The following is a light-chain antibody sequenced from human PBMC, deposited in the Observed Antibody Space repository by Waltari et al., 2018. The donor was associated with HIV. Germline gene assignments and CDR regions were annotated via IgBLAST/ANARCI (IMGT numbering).Light chain of an antibody. CDR3: QSYDNGLSTWV. J-gene: IGLJ3*02. CDR2: SNS. CDR1: SSNLGAGYD. Sequence: QSVLTQPPSVSGAPGQRVTISCSGRSSNLGAGYDVHWYQLLPGRAPKVVTSSNSNWPSGVPGRFSGSKSGTSASLAITGLQAEDEGDYYCQSYDNGLSTWVFGGGTKLTVL. V-gene: IGLV1-40*01.